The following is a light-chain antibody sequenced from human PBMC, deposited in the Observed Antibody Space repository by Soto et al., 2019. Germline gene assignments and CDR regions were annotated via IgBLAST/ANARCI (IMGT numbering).Light chain of an antibody. CDR1: QSLLHSNGYTY. V-gene: IGKV2-28*01. J-gene: IGKJ1*01. CDR3: MQALQTPWT. Sequence: DIVMTQSPLSLPVTPGEPASISCRSSQSLLHSNGYTYLDWYLQKPGQSPQPLIYLGSNRDSGVPDRFSGSGSGTDFTLKISRVEAEDVGVYYCMQALQTPWTFGQGTKVEIK. CDR2: LGS.